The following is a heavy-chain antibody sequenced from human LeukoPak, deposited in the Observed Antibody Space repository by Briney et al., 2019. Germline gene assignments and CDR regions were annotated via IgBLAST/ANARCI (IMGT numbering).Heavy chain of an antibody. CDR3: AREGSSGWYGGLFDY. J-gene: IGHJ4*02. CDR2: ISSSGSTI. V-gene: IGHV3-48*03. CDR1: GFSVSSYE. Sequence: GGSLRLSCAASGFSVSSYEVNWVRQAPGKRLEWVSYISSSGSTIYYADSVEGRFTISRDNAKNSLYLQMNSLRAEDTAVYYCAREGSSGWYGGLFDYWGQGTLVTVSS. D-gene: IGHD6-19*01.